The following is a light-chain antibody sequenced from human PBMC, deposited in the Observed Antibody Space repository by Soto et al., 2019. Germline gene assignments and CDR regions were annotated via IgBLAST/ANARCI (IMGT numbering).Light chain of an antibody. V-gene: IGKV4-1*01. CDR1: QSVLYSSNNKNY. Sequence: DIVMTQSPDSLPVSLGERATINCESSQSVLYSSNNKNYLAWYQQKPGQPPKLLIYWASTRESGVPDRFSGSASGTDFTLTITSLQAEDVEVYYCQQYYSTPPTFGQGTKLEIK. J-gene: IGKJ2*01. CDR3: QQYYSTPPT. CDR2: WAS.